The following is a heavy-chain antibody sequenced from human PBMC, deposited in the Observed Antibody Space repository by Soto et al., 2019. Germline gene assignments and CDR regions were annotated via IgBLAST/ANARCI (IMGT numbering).Heavy chain of an antibody. J-gene: IGHJ4*02. Sequence: PLETLSLTCTVSGCSISSGGYYLSWIRQHPGKGLEWIGYIYYSGSTYYNPSLKSRVTISVDTSKNQFSLKLSSVTAADTAVYYCARVDSGSYSDYFDYWGQGTLVTVSS. D-gene: IGHD1-26*01. CDR1: GCSISSGGYY. CDR2: IYYSGST. CDR3: ARVDSGSYSDYFDY. V-gene: IGHV4-31*03.